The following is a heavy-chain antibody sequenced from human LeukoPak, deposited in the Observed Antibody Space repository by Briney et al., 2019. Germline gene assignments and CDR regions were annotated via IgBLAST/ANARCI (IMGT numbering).Heavy chain of an antibody. CDR2: ISYDGSNR. CDR3: AKDSTDTYDSSGYYVNQFDY. CDR1: GFTFSSYA. Sequence: PGRSLRLSCAASGFTFSSYAMHWARQAPGKGLEWVAVISYDGSNRYYADSVKGRFTISRDNSKNTLYLQMNSLRAEDTAVYYCAKDSTDTYDSSGYYVNQFDYWGQGTLVTVSS. J-gene: IGHJ4*02. D-gene: IGHD3-22*01. V-gene: IGHV3-30*04.